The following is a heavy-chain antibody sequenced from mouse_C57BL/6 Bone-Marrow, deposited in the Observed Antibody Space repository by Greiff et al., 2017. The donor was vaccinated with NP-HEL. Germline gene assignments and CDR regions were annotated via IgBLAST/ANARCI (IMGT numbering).Heavy chain of an antibody. CDR3: TREGYSRGFDY. J-gene: IGHJ2*01. CDR2: IDPETGGT. V-gene: IGHV1-15*01. Sequence: QVQLQQSGAELVRPGASVTLSCKASGYTFTDYEMHWVKQTPVHGLEWIGAIDPETGGTAYNQKFKGKAILTADKSSSTAYMELRSLTSEDSAVYDCTREGYSRGFDYWGQGTTLTVSS. CDR1: GYTFTDYE. D-gene: IGHD2-14*01.